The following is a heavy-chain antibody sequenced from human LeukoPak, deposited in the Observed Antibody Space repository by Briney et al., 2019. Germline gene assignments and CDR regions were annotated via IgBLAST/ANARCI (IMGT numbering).Heavy chain of an antibody. Sequence: PGRSLRLSCAASGSTFSSYAMHWVRQAPGKGLEWVAVISYDGSNKYYADSVKGRFTISRDNPKNTLYLQMNSLRAEDTAVYYCARDTRGDYYFDYWGQGTLVTVSS. CDR3: ARDTRGDYYFDY. CDR2: ISYDGSNK. D-gene: IGHD2-21*02. CDR1: GSTFSSYA. V-gene: IGHV3-30-3*01. J-gene: IGHJ4*02.